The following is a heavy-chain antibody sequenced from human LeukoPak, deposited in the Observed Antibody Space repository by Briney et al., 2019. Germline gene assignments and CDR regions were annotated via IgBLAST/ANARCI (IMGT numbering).Heavy chain of an antibody. V-gene: IGHV3-23*01. CDR3: AKGAGGTERY. Sequence: GGSLRLSCAASGFTFSSFAMNWVRQAPGKGLEWVSAIIGSGSATHYADSVKGRFTISRDNSKNTLYLQMNSLRVDDTAVYYCAKGAGGTERYWGQGTLVTVSS. J-gene: IGHJ4*02. CDR2: IIGSGSAT. CDR1: GFTFSSFA. D-gene: IGHD1-1*01.